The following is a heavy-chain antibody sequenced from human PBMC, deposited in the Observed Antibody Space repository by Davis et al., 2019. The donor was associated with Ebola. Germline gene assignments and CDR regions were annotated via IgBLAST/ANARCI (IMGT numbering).Heavy chain of an antibody. Sequence: SETLSLTCTVSGGSISNSSYYWGWIRQPPGKGLEWIGSIYYRGSSYYNPSLKSRVTISVDTSKNQLSLKLTSVTAADTAVYYCARVFVLRFLEWLSGNGMDVWGQGTTVTVSS. CDR2: IYYRGSS. CDR1: GGSISNSSYY. V-gene: IGHV4-39*01. J-gene: IGHJ6*02. CDR3: ARVFVLRFLEWLSGNGMDV. D-gene: IGHD3-3*01.